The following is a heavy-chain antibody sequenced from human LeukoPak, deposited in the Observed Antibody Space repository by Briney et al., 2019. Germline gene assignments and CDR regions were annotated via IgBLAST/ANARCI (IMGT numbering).Heavy chain of an antibody. CDR2: ISTSGSST. CDR3: SKTSKLGPTEIDF. D-gene: IGHD1-26*01. CDR1: GFIFSSYA. V-gene: IGHV3-23*01. Sequence: LSGGSLRLSCAASGFIFSSYAMGWVRQAPGKGLEWVSAISTSGSSTDYADSVRGRFTISRDNSKRTLYLQMNSLRAEDTAIYYCSKTSKLGPTEIDFWGQGALVTVSS. J-gene: IGHJ4*02.